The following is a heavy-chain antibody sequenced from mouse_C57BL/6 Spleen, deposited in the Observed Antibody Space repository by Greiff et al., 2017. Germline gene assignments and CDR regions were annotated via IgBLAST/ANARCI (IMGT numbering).Heavy chain of an antibody. J-gene: IGHJ2*01. Sequence: VQLQQSGAVLVRPGASVKLSCTASGFNIKDDYMHWVKQRPEQGLEWIGWIDPENGDTEYASKFQGKATITADTSSNTAYLQLSSLTSEDTAVYYCTMGYYGSLDYWGQGTTLTVSS. CDR3: TMGYYGSLDY. V-gene: IGHV14-4*01. CDR2: IDPENGDT. CDR1: GFNIKDDY. D-gene: IGHD1-1*01.